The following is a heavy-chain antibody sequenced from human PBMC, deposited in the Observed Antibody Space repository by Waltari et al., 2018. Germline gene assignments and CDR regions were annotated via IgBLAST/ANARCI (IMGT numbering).Heavy chain of an antibody. D-gene: IGHD3-16*01. J-gene: IGHJ3*02. CDR1: GFSVSTSY. CDR3: ATFSNWVHDTFDI. V-gene: IGHV3-53*01. Sequence: EVQLVESGGGLIQPGGSLRVSCAASGFSVSTSYVSWVRQAPGKGLEWISFIYGVDSTLYVDSVKGRFTVSRDNSKSTVHLQMNSVRVDDTAVYYCATFSNWVHDTFDIWGQGTLVSVST. CDR2: IYGVDST.